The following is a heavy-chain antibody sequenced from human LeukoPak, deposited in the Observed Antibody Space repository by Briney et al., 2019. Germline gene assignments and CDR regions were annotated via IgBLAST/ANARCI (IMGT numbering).Heavy chain of an antibody. CDR2: INAGNGAT. D-gene: IGHD6-19*01. V-gene: IGHV1-3*01. CDR1: GDTFTEYA. J-gene: IGHJ4*02. Sequence: ASVTVSCKASGDTFTEYAMHWVRQAPGQRLEWMGWINAGNGATKYSQKFQGRFTITRDTSASTAYMALSSLTSEDTTIYYCARGRWSSSGWYYFDYWGQGTRVTVSS. CDR3: ARGRWSSSGWYYFDY.